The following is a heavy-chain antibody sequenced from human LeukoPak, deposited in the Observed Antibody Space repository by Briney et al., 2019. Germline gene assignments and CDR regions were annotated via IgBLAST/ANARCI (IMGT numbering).Heavy chain of an antibody. CDR3: ARFIAAPYYFDY. J-gene: IGHJ4*02. V-gene: IGHV3-21*01. Sequence: PGGSLRLSCAASGFTFSSYSMNWVRQAPGKGLGWVSFISSSRSYIYYADSVKGRFTISRDNAKNSLYLQMNSLRAEDTAVYYCARFIAAPYYFDYWGRGTLVTVSS. CDR2: ISSSRSYI. D-gene: IGHD6-13*01. CDR1: GFTFSSYS.